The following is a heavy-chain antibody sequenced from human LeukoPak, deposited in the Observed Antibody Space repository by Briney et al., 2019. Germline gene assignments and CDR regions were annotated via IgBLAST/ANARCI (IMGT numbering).Heavy chain of an antibody. CDR1: GFTFSSYS. D-gene: IGHD3-10*01. J-gene: IGHJ4*02. CDR3: TGNYYGSGSYADFDY. CDR2: ISSSSSYI. V-gene: IGHV3-21*01. Sequence: GGSLRLSCEASGFTFSSYSMNWVRQAPGKGLEWVSPISSSSSYIYYADSVKGRFTISRDNAKNSLYLQMNSLRAEDTAVYYCTGNYYGSGSYADFDYWGQGTLVTVSS.